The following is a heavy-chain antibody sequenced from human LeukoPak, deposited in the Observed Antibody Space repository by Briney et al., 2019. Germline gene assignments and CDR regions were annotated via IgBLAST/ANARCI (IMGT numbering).Heavy chain of an antibody. J-gene: IGHJ5*02. V-gene: IGHV1-18*01. CDR3: ARDSYNWNYRFDP. D-gene: IGHD1-7*01. CDR1: GCTFTNYG. Sequence: GASVKVSCKASGCTFTNYGISWVRQAPGQGLEWMGWISGYNGNTNYAQSLQGRVTMTTDTSTSTAYMELRRLRSDDTALCYCARDSYNWNYRFDPWGQGTLVTVSS. CDR2: ISGYNGNT.